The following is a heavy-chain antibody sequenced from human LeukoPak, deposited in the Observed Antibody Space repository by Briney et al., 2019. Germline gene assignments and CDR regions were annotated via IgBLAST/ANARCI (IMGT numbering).Heavy chain of an antibody. V-gene: IGHV1-3*01. CDR1: AYTSTSYA. CDR3: ARVVRAGLDY. Sequence: GASVKVSCKASAYTSTSYAMHWVRQAPGQRLEWMGWISAGNGNTKYSQKFQGRVTITRDTSASTAYMELSSLRSEDTAVYYCARVVRAGLDYWGQGTLVTVSS. CDR2: ISAGNGNT. J-gene: IGHJ4*02.